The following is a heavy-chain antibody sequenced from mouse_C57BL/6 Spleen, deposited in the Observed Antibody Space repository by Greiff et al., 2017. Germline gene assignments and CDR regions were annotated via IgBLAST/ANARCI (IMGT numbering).Heavy chain of an antibody. J-gene: IGHJ3*01. V-gene: IGHV1-22*01. CDR1: GYTFTDYN. D-gene: IGHD2-4*01. CDR2: INPNNGGP. CDR3: ARDRDDDDGWFAY. Sequence: EVQLQQSGPELVKPGASVKMSCKASGYTFTDYNMHWVKQSHGKSLEWIGYINPNNGGPSYNQKFKGKATLTVNKSSRTAYMERRSLTSADSAVYYCARDRDDDDGWFAYWGQGTLVTVSA.